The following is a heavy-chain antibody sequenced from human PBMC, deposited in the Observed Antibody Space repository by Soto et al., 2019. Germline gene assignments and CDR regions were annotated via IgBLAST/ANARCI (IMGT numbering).Heavy chain of an antibody. CDR2: ISGSGGST. CDR3: ANPALAPATVAEYDFDY. D-gene: IGHD4-17*01. V-gene: IGHV3-23*01. Sequence: PGGSLRLSCAASGFTFSSYAMSWVRQAPGKGLEWVSAISGSGGSTYYADSVKGRFTISRDNSKNTLYLQMNSLRAEDTAVYYCANPALAPATVAEYDFDYWGQGTLVNVSS. J-gene: IGHJ4*02. CDR1: GFTFSSYA.